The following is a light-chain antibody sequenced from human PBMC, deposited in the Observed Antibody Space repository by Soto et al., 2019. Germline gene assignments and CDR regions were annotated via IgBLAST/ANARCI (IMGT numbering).Light chain of an antibody. Sequence: IDLTQSHCTLSGSVGERSTLSCLASQSISRYLAWYQQKPGKGPRPLIYGASSWQSGAPSRFSGSGSGTDFTLTISSLQPEDFARYYCLQDYSFPLTFGGGTKVDIK. CDR3: LQDYSFPLT. CDR1: QSISRY. J-gene: IGKJ4*01. V-gene: IGKV1-6*01. CDR2: GAS.